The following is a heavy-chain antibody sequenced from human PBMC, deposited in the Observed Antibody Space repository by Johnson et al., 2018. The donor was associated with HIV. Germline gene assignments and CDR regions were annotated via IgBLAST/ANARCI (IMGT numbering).Heavy chain of an antibody. CDR1: GFTFSESC. V-gene: IGHV3-74*02. Sequence: VKLVESGGGLVKPGGSLRLSCAASGFTFSESCMHWVRQAPGTGLVWVSHINDIGTKIYADSVKGRFTISRDNAKNTLYLQMNSLRAEDTAVYYCARGPMIVVPHDAFDIWGQGTMVTVSS. CDR3: ARGPMIVVPHDAFDI. D-gene: IGHD3-22*01. CDR2: INDIGTK. J-gene: IGHJ3*02.